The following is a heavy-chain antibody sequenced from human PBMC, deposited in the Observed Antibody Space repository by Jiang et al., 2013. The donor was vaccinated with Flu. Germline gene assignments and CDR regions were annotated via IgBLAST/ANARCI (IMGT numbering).Heavy chain of an antibody. D-gene: IGHD3-22*01. V-gene: IGHV7-4-1*02. CDR1: AYSFTSYA. Sequence: QSGSELRKPGASVKVSCTASAYSFTSYALTWVRQAPGQGLEWMGWINTGNGDPTYAQAFTGRFVFSSDTSVSTAYLHISDLKAEDTAVYYCAREGYYFDTTGSPRPHGLDVWGQGTAVTVSS. CDR2: INTGNGDP. J-gene: IGHJ6*02. CDR3: AREGYYFDTTGSPRPHGLDV.